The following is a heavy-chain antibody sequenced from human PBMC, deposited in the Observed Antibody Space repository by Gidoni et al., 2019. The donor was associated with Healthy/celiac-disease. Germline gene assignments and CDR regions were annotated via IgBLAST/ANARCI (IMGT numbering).Heavy chain of an antibody. J-gene: IGHJ3*02. CDR1: GDSVSRNSAD. V-gene: IGHV6-1*01. D-gene: IGHD6-19*01. Sequence: QVQLQQSGPGLVKPSQTLSLTCAISGDSVSRNSADWNWIMQSPSRGLVWLGRTYYSSKWYNDYSVSVKIRITITPDTSTNQFSLQLNSVTPEDTAVYYCARADSKSSGWPHDAFDIWGQGTMVTVSS. CDR3: ARADSKSSGWPHDAFDI. CDR2: TYYSSKWYN.